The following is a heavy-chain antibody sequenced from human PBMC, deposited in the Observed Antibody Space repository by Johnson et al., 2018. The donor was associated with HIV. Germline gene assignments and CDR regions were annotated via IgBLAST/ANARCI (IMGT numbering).Heavy chain of an antibody. CDR2: IRYDGSNK. CDR1: GFTFRSYG. J-gene: IGHJ3*02. CDR3: AKLSVAADTDAFDI. D-gene: IGHD6-19*01. Sequence: QVKLVESGGVVVQPGGSLRLSCAASGFTFRSYGMHWVRQAPGKGLEWVAFIRYDGSNKYYADSVKGRFTISRDNSKNTLYLQMNSLRAEDTAVYYCAKLSVAADTDAFDIWGQGTMVTVSS. V-gene: IGHV3-30*02.